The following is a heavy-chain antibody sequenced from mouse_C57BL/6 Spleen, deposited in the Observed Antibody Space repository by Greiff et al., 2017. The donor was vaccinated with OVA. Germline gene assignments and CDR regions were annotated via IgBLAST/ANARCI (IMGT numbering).Heavy chain of an antibody. V-gene: IGHV1-85*01. CDR3: ARHYYGSSYFDY. CDR1: GYTFTSYD. J-gene: IGHJ2*01. D-gene: IGHD1-1*01. Sequence: QVQLKESGPELVKPGASVKLSCKASGYTFTSYDINWVKQRPGQGLEWMGWIYPRDGSTKYNEKFKGKATLTVDTSSSTAYMERHSLTSEDSAVYFCARHYYGSSYFDYWGQGTTLTVSS. CDR2: IYPRDGST.